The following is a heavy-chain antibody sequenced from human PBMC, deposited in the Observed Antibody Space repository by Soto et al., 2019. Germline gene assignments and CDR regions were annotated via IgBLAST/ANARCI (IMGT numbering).Heavy chain of an antibody. CDR3: VKDDGGNPSTEPH. D-gene: IGHD2-15*01. CDR1: GITIRNYP. J-gene: IGHJ4*02. CDR2: ISGSGDRT. Sequence: DVQLQESGGGLVQPGGSLRLSCAASGITIRNYPMSWVRQAPGKGLDWVSGISGSGDRTYYADSAKGRFTISKDFSKNSLSLQPDSLRVEDTAVYFCVKDDGGNPSTEPHWGQGTLVTVSS. V-gene: IGHV3-23*01.